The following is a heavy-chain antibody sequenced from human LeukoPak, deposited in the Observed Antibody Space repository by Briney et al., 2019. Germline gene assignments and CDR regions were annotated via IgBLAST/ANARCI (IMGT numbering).Heavy chain of an antibody. CDR3: ARHVGRQWLALDY. J-gene: IGHJ4*02. Sequence: SETLSLTCTVSGGSISSYYWSWIRQPPGKGLKGIGYIYTSGSTNYNPSLKSRVTISVDTSKNQFSLKLSSVTAADTAVYYCARHVGRQWLALDYWGRGTLVTVSS. V-gene: IGHV4-4*09. CDR1: GGSISSYY. D-gene: IGHD6-19*01. CDR2: IYTSGST.